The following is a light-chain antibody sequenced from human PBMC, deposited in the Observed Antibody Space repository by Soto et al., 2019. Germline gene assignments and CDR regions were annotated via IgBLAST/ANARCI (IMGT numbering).Light chain of an antibody. CDR3: QQSYSTPRT. J-gene: IGKJ2*02. V-gene: IGKV1-39*01. CDR1: QSNSSD. Sequence: DIQMTQSPSSLSASVGDRVTITCRASQSNSSDLNWYQQKPGKAPKLLIYAASSLQSGVPSRFSGSGSGTDFTLTISSLQPEDFATYYCQQSYSTPRTFGQGTKLEIK. CDR2: AAS.